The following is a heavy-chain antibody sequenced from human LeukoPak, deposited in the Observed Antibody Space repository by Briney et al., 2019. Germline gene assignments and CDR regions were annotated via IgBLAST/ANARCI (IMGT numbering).Heavy chain of an antibody. J-gene: IGHJ4*02. V-gene: IGHV3-9*01. CDR3: AKDSQYYDGWHFDY. CDR2: ISWNGGSI. D-gene: IGHD3-22*01. Sequence: GRSLRLSCAASGFTFDDYAMHWVRHAPGKGLEWVSGISWNGGSIAYADSVKGRFTISRDNAKNSLYLQMNSLRAEDTAVYYCAKDSQYYDGWHFDYWGQGTLVTVSS. CDR1: GFTFDDYA.